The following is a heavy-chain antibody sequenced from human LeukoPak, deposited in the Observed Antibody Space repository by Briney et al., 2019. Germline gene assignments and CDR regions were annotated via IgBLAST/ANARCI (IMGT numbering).Heavy chain of an antibody. CDR2: INPNSGGT. Sequence: ASVKVSCKASGYTFTSYAMHWVRQAPGQGLEWMGWINPNSGGTNYAQKFQGRVTMTRDTSISTAYMELSRLRSDDTAVYYCARGDLLVVITTFLEYWGQGTLVTVSS. CDR1: GYTFTSYA. V-gene: IGHV1-2*02. CDR3: ARGDLLVVITTFLEY. J-gene: IGHJ4*02. D-gene: IGHD3-22*01.